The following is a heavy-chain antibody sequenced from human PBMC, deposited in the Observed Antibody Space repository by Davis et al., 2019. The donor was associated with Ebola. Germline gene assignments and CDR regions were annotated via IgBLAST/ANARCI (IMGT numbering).Heavy chain of an antibody. V-gene: IGHV4-30-2*01. CDR1: GGSIGSGDYS. CDR3: SRAHCRGGICYPSFDY. D-gene: IGHD2-8*02. Sequence: LTLSCAVSGGSIGSGDYSWSWFRQPPGKGLEWIAYIYHSRSTNYNPSLKRRDTISVDRSKNQFSLTLTSVTAADTAVYYCSRAHCRGGICYPSFDYWGQGTLVTVSS. J-gene: IGHJ4*02. CDR2: IYHSRST.